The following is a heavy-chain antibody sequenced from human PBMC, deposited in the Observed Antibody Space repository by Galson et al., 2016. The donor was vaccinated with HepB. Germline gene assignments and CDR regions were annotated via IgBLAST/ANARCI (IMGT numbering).Heavy chain of an antibody. CDR2: IFSGGST. Sequence: SLRLSCAASDFTVNSHYLTWVRQAPGKGLEWVSIIFSGGSTFYADSVKGRFTISREDSKNTLYLQMDSLRDEDTAVYFCARASISHFDFWGQGILVTVSS. J-gene: IGHJ4*02. CDR3: ARASISHFDF. CDR1: DFTVNSHY. V-gene: IGHV3-53*01.